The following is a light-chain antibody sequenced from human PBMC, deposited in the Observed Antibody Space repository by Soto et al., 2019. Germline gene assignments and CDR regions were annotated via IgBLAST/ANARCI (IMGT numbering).Light chain of an antibody. V-gene: IGLV2-8*01. CDR1: SSDVGGYHY. Sequence: QSALTQPPSASGSPGQSVTISCTGTSSDVGGYHYVSWYQQYPGRAPKLMIYEVTKRPSGVPDRFSGSKSGNTASLTVSGLQAEDEADYYCSSYAASNNFYFVFGGGPKLTVL. CDR3: SSYAASNNFYFV. CDR2: EVT. J-gene: IGLJ3*02.